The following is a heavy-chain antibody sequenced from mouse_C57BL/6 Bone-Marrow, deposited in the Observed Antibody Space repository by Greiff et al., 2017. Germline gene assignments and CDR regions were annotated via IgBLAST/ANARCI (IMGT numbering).Heavy chain of an antibody. D-gene: IGHD1-1*01. CDR1: GYTFTDYY. CDR3: ARSPVVATDYFDY. Sequence: VQLQQSGPELVKPGASVKISCKASGYTFTDYYMNWVKQSHGKSLEWIGDINPNNGGTSYNQKFKGKATLTVDKSSSTAYMELRSLTSEDSAVYYCARSPVVATDYFDYWGQGTTLTVSS. CDR2: INPNNGGT. V-gene: IGHV1-26*01. J-gene: IGHJ2*01.